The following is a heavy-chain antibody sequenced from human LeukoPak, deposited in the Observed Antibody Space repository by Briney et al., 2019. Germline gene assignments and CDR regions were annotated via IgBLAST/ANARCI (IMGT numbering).Heavy chain of an antibody. D-gene: IGHD3/OR15-3a*01. CDR3: ARAPHDFLTAVPSRVFDL. Sequence: PSETLSLTCSVSGGSVSSSDNYWGWIRQPPGKTLEWIGGLFFGGSANYNPPLESRAAISLDMSKNQFSLRLSSVTAADTAVYFCARAPHDFLTAVPSRVFDLWGQGILVTVSS. CDR1: GGSVSSSDNY. J-gene: IGHJ4*02. CDR2: LFFGGSA. V-gene: IGHV4-39*07.